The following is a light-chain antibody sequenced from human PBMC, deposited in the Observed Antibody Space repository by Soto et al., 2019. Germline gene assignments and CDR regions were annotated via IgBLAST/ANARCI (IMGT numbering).Light chain of an antibody. V-gene: IGKV3-15*01. CDR2: GAS. CDR1: QRVSSN. Sequence: EIVMTQSPATLSVSPGERATLSCTASQRVSSNLAWYQQKAGQAPRLLIYGASTRATGIPVRFSGSGSGTEFTLTISSLQSEDFAVYYCQQYNNWPRTFGQGTKVEIK. J-gene: IGKJ1*01. CDR3: QQYNNWPRT.